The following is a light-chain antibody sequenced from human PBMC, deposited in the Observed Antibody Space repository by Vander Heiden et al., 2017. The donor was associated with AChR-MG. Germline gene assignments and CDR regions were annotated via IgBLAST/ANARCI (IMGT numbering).Light chain of an antibody. Sequence: QSALTQPPSASGSPGQSVTISCTGTSSDVGAYNYVSWYQQHPGKAPKRRMYEVNKRPSGVPDRFSASKSGNNESPTVSGLQAEDEADDYCSSYAEGKSWVFGGGTKMTVL. CDR3: SSYAEGKSWV. CDR2: EVN. V-gene: IGLV2-8*01. J-gene: IGLJ3*02. CDR1: SSDVGAYNY.